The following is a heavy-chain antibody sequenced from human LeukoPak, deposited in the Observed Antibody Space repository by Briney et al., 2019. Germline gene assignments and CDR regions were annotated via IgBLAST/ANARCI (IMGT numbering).Heavy chain of an antibody. CDR2: IYYSGSA. D-gene: IGHD2-15*01. CDR1: GGSISSSSYY. V-gene: IGHV4-39*01. Sequence: SETLSLTCTVSGGSISSSSYYWGWTRQPPGKGLGWIGSIYYSGSAYYNPSLKSRVTISVDTSKNQFSPKLSSVTAADTAVYYCAGRYCSGGSCSGAPGYFDYWGQGTLVTVSS. J-gene: IGHJ4*02. CDR3: AGRYCSGGSCSGAPGYFDY.